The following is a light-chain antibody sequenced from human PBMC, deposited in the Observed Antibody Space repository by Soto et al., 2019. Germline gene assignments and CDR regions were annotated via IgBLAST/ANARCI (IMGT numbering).Light chain of an antibody. CDR1: QDISRY. CDR2: VAT. V-gene: IGKV1-9*01. CDR3: QQHDLYPIT. J-gene: IGKJ3*01. Sequence: IQLTQAPSLLSASIGDRVTITCRASQDISRYLAWYQQKPGTAPRLLISVATTLQGGVPSRFSGSGSGTEFTLTISGLQPEDIATYYCQQHDLYPITFGPGTAVEIK.